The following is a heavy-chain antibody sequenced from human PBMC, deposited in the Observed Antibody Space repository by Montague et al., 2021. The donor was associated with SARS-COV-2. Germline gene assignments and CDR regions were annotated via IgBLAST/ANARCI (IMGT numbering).Heavy chain of an antibody. CDR1: GGSFGDGH. D-gene: IGHD3-22*01. CDR3: ARGHLSVSMIVVVFTSASYYFDY. J-gene: IGHJ4*02. V-gene: IGHV4-34*01. CDR2: IKQSGST. Sequence: SETLSLTCGFYGGSFGDGHWRWIRQPPGKELEWSGDIKQSGSTNYNPSLKSRVTISVDTSRNQFSLKLTSVTAADTAVYFCARGHLSVSMIVVVFTSASYYFDYWGQGALVTVSS.